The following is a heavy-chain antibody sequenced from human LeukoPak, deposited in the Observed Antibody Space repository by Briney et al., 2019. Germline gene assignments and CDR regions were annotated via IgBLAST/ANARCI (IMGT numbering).Heavy chain of an antibody. CDR1: GFTFSSYE. V-gene: IGHV3-48*03. J-gene: IGHJ4*02. CDR2: ISSSGSTI. CDR3: AKSSPGRYCSSTSCPNDF. D-gene: IGHD2-2*01. Sequence: GGSLSLSCAAAGFTFSSYEMNRVRQAAGKGLESVSYISSSGSTIYYADSVKGRFTISRDNAKNSLYLQMNSLRAEDTAVYYCAKSSPGRYCSSTSCPNDFWGRGTLVTVSA.